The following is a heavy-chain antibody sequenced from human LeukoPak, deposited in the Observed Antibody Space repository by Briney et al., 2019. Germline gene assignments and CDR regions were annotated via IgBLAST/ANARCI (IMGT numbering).Heavy chain of an antibody. CDR1: GFTFSSYD. V-gene: IGHV3-13*01. CDR2: IGTAGDT. D-gene: IGHD4-23*01. J-gene: IGHJ4*02. CDR3: MGYGGNSV. Sequence: PGGSLRLSCAASGFTFSSYDMHWVRQATGKGLEWVSAIGTAGDTYYPGSVKGRFTISRDNSKNTLHLQMNSLRVEDTAVYYCMGYGGNSVWGQGTLVTVSS.